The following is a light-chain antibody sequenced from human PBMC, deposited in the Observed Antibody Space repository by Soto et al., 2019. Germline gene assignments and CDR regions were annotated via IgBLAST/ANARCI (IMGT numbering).Light chain of an antibody. J-gene: IGKJ4*01. Sequence: DIVMTQSPDSLAVSLGERATINCKSSQSVLYSSNNKNYLAWYKQKPGQPPQLLIYWASTRESGVPDRFSGSGSGTDFTLTISSLQAEDVAVCSCQQDYSTPLTFGGGTKVEIK. CDR3: QQDYSTPLT. V-gene: IGKV4-1*01. CDR2: WAS. CDR1: QSVLYSSNNKNY.